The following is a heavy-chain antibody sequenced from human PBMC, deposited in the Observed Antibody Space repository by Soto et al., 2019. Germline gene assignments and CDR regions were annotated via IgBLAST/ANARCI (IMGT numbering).Heavy chain of an antibody. D-gene: IGHD3-3*01. CDR3: VRDGPDYDFWSGYPFDY. J-gene: IGHJ4*02. CDR2: ISSNGSTT. V-gene: IGHV3-74*01. Sequence: EVQLVESGGGSVQPGGSLRLSCVASGFTFRSHWMHWVRQFPGKGLVWVSRISSNGSTTNYADAVKGRFSISRENSKNTLYQQMDSLGPEDTAVYYCVRDGPDYDFWSGYPFDYWGQGTLVAVSA. CDR1: GFTFRSHW.